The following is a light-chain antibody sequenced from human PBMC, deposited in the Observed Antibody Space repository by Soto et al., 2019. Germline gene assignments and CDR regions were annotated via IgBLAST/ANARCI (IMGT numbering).Light chain of an antibody. CDR1: STNIGRGS. J-gene: IGLJ1*01. Sequence: QSVLTQAPSASGTPGQRVTISCSGSSTNIGRGSVNWYQHLPGTAPKLLIYSNDRRPSGVPERFSGSKSGTSASLAISGLQSEDEADYYCSAWDDSLNGLYVFGTGTKVTVL. V-gene: IGLV1-44*01. CDR2: SND. CDR3: SAWDDSLNGLYV.